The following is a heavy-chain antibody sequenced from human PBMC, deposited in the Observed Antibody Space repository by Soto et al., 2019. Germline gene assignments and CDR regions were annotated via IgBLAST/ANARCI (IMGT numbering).Heavy chain of an antibody. D-gene: IGHD5-12*01. CDR1: GFTFNTYW. CDR2: INSDGTKT. J-gene: IGHJ5*02. V-gene: IGHV3-74*01. CDR3: ATVATNSYNWLDP. Sequence: VQLVESGGILVQPGGSLRLSCAASGFTFNTYWMHWVRQAPGKGLVWVSRINSDGTKTTYADSVKGRFTISRDNAKNTVYLQMNSLRAEDTAVYYCATVATNSYNWLDPWGQGTLVTVSS.